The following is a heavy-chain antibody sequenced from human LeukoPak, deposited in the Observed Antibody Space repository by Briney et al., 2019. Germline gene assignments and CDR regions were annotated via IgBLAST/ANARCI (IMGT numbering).Heavy chain of an antibody. CDR1: GGSISSGGYY. V-gene: IGHV4-31*03. Sequence: SETLSLTCTVSGGSISSGGYYWSWIRQHPGKGLEWIGYIYYSGSTYYNPSLKSRVTISVDTSKNQFSLKLSSVTAADTAVYYCARDRVEYQTASEYYYYMDVWGKGTTVTVSS. J-gene: IGHJ6*03. CDR3: ARDRVEYQTASEYYYYMDV. D-gene: IGHD2-2*01. CDR2: IYYSGST.